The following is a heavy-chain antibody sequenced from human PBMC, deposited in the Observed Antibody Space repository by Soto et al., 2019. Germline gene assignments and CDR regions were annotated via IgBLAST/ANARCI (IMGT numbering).Heavy chain of an antibody. CDR2: IYHSGST. CDR3: ARHRGTISLTDY. V-gene: IGHV4-30-2*01. D-gene: IGHD3-9*01. J-gene: IGHJ4*02. Sequence: SETLSLTYAVSGGSISSGGYSWSWIRQPPGKGLEWIGYIYHSGSTYYNPSLKSRVTISVDRSKNQFSLKLSSVTAADTAVYYCARHRGTISLTDYWGQGTWVTVSS. CDR1: GGSISSGGYS.